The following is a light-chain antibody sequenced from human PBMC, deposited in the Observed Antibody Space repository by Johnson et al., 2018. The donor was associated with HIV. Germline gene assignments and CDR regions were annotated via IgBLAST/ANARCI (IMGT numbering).Light chain of an antibody. J-gene: IGLJ1*01. CDR2: ESN. Sequence: QSVLTQPPSVSAALGQKVTVSCAGSSSNIGNNYVSWYQQLPGTAPKVLIYESNKRPSGIPDRFSGSKSDTSATLGITGLQTGDEADYYCGAWDSSLRVYVFGTGTKVTVL. CDR3: GAWDSSLRVYV. V-gene: IGLV1-51*02. CDR1: SSNIGNNY.